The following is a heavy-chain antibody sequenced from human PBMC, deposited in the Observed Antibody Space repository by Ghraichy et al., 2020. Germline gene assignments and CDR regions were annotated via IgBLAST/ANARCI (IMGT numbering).Heavy chain of an antibody. CDR2: ISHDGSNK. CDR3: AKATCSSGWYRIYYYCGMDA. V-gene: IGHV3-30*18. J-gene: IGHJ6*04. CDR1: GFTFSSYG. Sequence: GGSLRLSCAASGFTFSSYGMHWVRQAPGKGLEWVAVISHDGSNKYYADSVKGRFTISRDNSKNTLYLQMNSLRAEDTAVYYCAKATCSSGWYRIYYYCGMDAWAKGGTVTVSS. D-gene: IGHD6-19*01.